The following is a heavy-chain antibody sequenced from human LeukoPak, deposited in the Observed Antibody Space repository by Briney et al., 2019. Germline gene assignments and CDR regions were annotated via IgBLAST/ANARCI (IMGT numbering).Heavy chain of an antibody. CDR3: ATVNYKYIAAAGTNYFDY. Sequence: GGSLRLSCAASGFTVSSNYMSWVRQAPGKGLEWVSVIYSGGSTYYADSVKGRFTISRDNSKNTLYLQMNSLRAEDTAVYYCATVNYKYIAAAGTNYFDYWGQGTLVTVSS. J-gene: IGHJ4*02. V-gene: IGHV3-53*01. CDR2: IYSGGST. D-gene: IGHD6-13*01. CDR1: GFTVSSNY.